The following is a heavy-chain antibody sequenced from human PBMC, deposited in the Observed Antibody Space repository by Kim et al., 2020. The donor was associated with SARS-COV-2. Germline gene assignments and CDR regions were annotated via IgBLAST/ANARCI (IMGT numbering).Heavy chain of an antibody. CDR2: IKNKANNYAT. J-gene: IGHJ1*01. CDR3: TTNICGSPWFLD. CDR1: GFRFSDSN. D-gene: IGHD3-16*01. V-gene: IGHV3-73*01. Sequence: GGSLRLSCAASGFRFSDSNMHWVRQASGKGLEWIGRIKNKANNYATTYAVSVKGRITISRDDSKNTAYLHMNSQKNEDTAIYYYTTNICGSPWFLDWGQG.